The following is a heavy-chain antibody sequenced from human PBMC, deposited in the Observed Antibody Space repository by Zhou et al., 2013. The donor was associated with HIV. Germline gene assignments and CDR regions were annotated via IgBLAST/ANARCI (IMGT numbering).Heavy chain of an antibody. CDR3: AISCSSTFYYYYYYMDV. V-gene: IGHV1-8*02. D-gene: IGHD2-2*01. CDR2: MNPNSGNT. J-gene: IGHJ6*03. CDR1: GYTFTSYD. Sequence: QVQLVQSGAEVKKPGASVKVSCKASGYTFTSYDINWVRQATGQGLEWMGWMNPNSGNTGYAQKFQGRVTMTRNTSISTAYMELSSLRSEDTAVYYCAISCSSTFYYYYYYMDVWGKGTTVTVSS.